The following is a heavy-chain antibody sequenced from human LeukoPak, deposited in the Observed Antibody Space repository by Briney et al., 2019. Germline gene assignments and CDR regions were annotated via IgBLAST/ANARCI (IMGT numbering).Heavy chain of an antibody. J-gene: IGHJ4*02. CDR3: ARDRSYGSFDY. Sequence: GALRLSCAASGFTFSSYSLNWVRQAPGKGLEWVSYISSSSSTIYYADSVKGRFTISRDNAKNSLYLQMNSLRAEDTAVYYCARDRSYGSFDYWGQGTLVTVSS. CDR1: GFTFSSYS. D-gene: IGHD5-18*01. CDR2: ISSSSSTI. V-gene: IGHV3-48*01.